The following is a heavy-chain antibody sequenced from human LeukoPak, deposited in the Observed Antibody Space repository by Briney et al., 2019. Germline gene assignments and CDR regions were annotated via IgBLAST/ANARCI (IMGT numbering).Heavy chain of an antibody. D-gene: IGHD3-10*01. J-gene: IGHJ4*02. CDR1: GFTVSSSH. CDR2: IYSGGST. CDR3: AGASDYYGSGSYDNY. Sequence: GGSLRLSCAASGFTVSSSHMSWVRQAPGKGLEWVSVIYSGGSTYYADSVKGRFIISRDNSRNMLYLQMNSLRAEDTAVYYCAGASDYYGSGSYDNYWGQGTLVTVSS. V-gene: IGHV3-53*01.